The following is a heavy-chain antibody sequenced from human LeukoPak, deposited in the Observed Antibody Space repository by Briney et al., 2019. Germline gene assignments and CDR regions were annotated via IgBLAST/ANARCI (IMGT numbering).Heavy chain of an antibody. Sequence: GASVKVSCTASGYTFTGYYMHWVRHGPGQGHEWMGWINPSSGGTNYAQKFQGRVTMTRDTSISTAYMELSRLRSDDTAVYYCARDQEVGATNLDYWGQETLVTVSS. CDR3: ARDQEVGATNLDY. CDR2: INPSSGGT. J-gene: IGHJ4*02. V-gene: IGHV1-2*02. CDR1: GYTFTGYY. D-gene: IGHD1-26*01.